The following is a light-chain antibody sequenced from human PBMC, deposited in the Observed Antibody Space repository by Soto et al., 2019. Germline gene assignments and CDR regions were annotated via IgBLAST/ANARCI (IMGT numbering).Light chain of an antibody. CDR1: QSVPSTY. CDR3: QQYGSSPPFT. Sequence: EIVLTQSPGTLSLSPGERATLSCRASQSVPSTYLAWYQQRPGQAPSLLIYGTSTRDPGIPDRFSGSGSGTDFTLIYNCLEPEDLSLYFCQQYGSSPPFTFGPGTKVDI. CDR2: GTS. V-gene: IGKV3-20*01. J-gene: IGKJ3*01.